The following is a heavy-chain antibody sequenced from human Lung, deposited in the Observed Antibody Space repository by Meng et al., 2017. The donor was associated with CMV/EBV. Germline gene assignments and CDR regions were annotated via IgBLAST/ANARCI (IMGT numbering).Heavy chain of an antibody. CDR3: AKDRNIVTTSFDS. Sequence: GGSXRLSCAASGFTFSAFAMSWVRQAPGKGLEWVSSVSGSGDNRYYADSVKGRFTMSRDNSKKTLYLEMNSLRAEETALYYCAKDRNIVTTSFDSWGQGTAVTVSS. V-gene: IGHV3-23*01. CDR2: VSGSGDNR. D-gene: IGHD5-12*01. CDR1: GFTFSAFA. J-gene: IGHJ4*02.